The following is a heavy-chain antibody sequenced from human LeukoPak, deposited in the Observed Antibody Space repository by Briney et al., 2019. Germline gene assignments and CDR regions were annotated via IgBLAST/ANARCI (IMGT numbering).Heavy chain of an antibody. D-gene: IGHD2-15*01. CDR1: GFTFSSYA. V-gene: IGHV3-23*01. CDR2: ISGSGGTT. J-gene: IGHJ4*02. Sequence: GGSLRLSCAASGFTFSSYAMSWVRQAPGKGLEWVSTISGSGGTTYYADSVKGRFTITRDNSKNTLYLQMNSLRAEDTAVYYCANGDRKAYSSLWYLHFDYWGQETLVTVSS. CDR3: ANGDRKAYSSLWYLHFDY.